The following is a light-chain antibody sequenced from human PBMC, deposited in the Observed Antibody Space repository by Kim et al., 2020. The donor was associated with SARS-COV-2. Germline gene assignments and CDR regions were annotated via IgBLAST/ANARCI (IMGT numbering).Light chain of an antibody. CDR3: NSRDSSGNHLV. V-gene: IGLV3-19*01. J-gene: IGLJ3*02. Sequence: FVQTVRITCQGDSLRSFSASWYRQKPGQAPVLVFYGKNNRPSGIPYRFSGSSSGNTASLTITGAQAEDEAYYYCNSRDSSGNHLVFGGGTQLTVL. CDR1: SLRSFS. CDR2: GKN.